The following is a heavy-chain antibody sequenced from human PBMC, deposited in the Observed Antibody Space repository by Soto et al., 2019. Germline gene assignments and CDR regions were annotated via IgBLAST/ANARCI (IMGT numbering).Heavy chain of an antibody. CDR1: GFTVSSNY. D-gene: IGHD5-18*01. CDR3: ETYQGDTATVMSRYSYYYYGMDG. V-gene: IGHV3-53*01. CDR2: IYSGGST. J-gene: IGHJ6*02. Sequence: VRSLRLSCAASGFTVSSNYMSWVRQAPGKGLEWVSVIYSGGSTYYADSVKGRFTISRDNSKNTLYLQMNSLRAEDTAVYYCETYQGDTATVMSRYSYYYYGMDGWGQGPTVTVAS.